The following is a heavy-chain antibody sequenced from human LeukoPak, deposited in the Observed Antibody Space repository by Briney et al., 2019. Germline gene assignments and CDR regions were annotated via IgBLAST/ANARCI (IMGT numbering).Heavy chain of an antibody. CDR2: ISGNGNNI. D-gene: IGHD3-16*01. CDR1: GFTFEDYA. J-gene: IGHJ4*02. V-gene: IGHV3-43*02. CDR3: ARDLGVSWSRDC. Sequence: GGSLRLSCAASGFTFEDYAMHWVRQGPGKGLEWVSLISGNGNNIYYADSVKGRFTISRDNAQSSLFLLMSSLRDEDTAVYYCARDLGVSWSRDCWGQGTLVTVSS.